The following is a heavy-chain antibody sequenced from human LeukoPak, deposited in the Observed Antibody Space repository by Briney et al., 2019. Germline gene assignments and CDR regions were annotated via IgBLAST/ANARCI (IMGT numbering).Heavy chain of an antibody. CDR2: IKRQTEGWTK. Sequence: GGSLRLSCAASGFTFSDAWLNWVRQTPAKGLEWVARIKRQTEGWTKDYAAPVKGRFTISRDDSKSTVYLQMNSLEIEDTAVYYCSRNADHDWWGQGTLVTVSS. V-gene: IGHV3-15*01. D-gene: IGHD1-14*01. CDR1: GFTFSDAW. CDR3: SRNADHDW. J-gene: IGHJ4*02.